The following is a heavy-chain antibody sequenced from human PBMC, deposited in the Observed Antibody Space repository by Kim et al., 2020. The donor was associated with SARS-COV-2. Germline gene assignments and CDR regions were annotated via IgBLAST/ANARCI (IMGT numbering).Heavy chain of an antibody. J-gene: IGHJ4*02. Sequence: YHAATVRRRFTIARYDSKNTLYLQMNRLRAEDTAVYYCAKEGYSTYYFDYWGQGTLVTVSS. D-gene: IGHD6-13*01. CDR3: AKEGYSTYYFDY. V-gene: IGHV3-30*02.